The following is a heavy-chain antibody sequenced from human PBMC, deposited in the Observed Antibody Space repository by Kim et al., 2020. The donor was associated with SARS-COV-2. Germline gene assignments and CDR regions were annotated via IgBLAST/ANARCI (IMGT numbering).Heavy chain of an antibody. CDR2: INPNSGGT. CDR1: GYTFTGYY. V-gene: IGHV1-2*02. D-gene: IGHD5-12*01. J-gene: IGHJ5*02. CDR3: ARADRDGYNVGWFDP. Sequence: ASVKVSCKASGYTFTGYYMHWVRQAPGQGLEWMGWINPNSGGTNYAQKFQGRVTMTRDTSISTAYMELSRLRSDDTAVYYCARADRDGYNVGWFDPWGQGTLVTVSS.